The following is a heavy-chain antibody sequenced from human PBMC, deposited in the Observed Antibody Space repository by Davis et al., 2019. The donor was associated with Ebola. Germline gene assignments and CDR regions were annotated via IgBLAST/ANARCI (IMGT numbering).Heavy chain of an antibody. Sequence: PGGSLRLSCAASGFTFSSYRMNLVRQAPGKGLEWVSSISSSSSYIYYADSVKCRFTISRDNAKNSLYLQMNSLRAEDTAVYYCARDQDWENYWGQGTLVTVSS. D-gene: IGHD3/OR15-3a*01. J-gene: IGHJ4*02. CDR3: ARDQDWENY. V-gene: IGHV3-21*04. CDR2: ISSSSSYI. CDR1: GFTFSSYR.